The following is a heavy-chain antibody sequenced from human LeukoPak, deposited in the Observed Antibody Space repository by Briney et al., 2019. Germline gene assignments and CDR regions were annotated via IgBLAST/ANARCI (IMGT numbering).Heavy chain of an antibody. CDR2: ISGSGGST. V-gene: IGHV3-23*01. Sequence: GGSLRLPCAASGFTFSSYAMSWVRQAPGKGLEWVSAISGSGGSTYYADSVKGRFTISRDNSKNTLFLQMNSLRAEDTAVYYCAKDSREGSSWYYWGQGTLVTVSS. J-gene: IGHJ4*02. CDR1: GFTFSSYA. CDR3: AKDSREGSSWYY. D-gene: IGHD6-13*01.